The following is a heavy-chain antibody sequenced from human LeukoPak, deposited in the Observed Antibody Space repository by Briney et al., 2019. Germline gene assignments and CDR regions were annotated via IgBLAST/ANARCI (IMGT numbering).Heavy chain of an antibody. V-gene: IGHV3-21*01. CDR2: MTSTSTAI. CDR1: GFTFSTYS. CDR3: ARGPQESLHDFGSGYFQH. Sequence: GGSLGLSCEASGFTFSTYSMNWLRQSPGKGLEGFSSMTSTSTAIHYPDSVKGRFTMARDNAKNSLYLQMNSLRHEETAVYYCARGPQESLHDFGSGYFQHWGQGTLVTVSS. D-gene: IGHD4-17*01. J-gene: IGHJ1*01.